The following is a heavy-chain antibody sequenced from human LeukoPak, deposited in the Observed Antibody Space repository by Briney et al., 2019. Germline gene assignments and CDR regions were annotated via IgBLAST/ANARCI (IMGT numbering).Heavy chain of an antibody. J-gene: IGHJ4*02. Sequence: PGGSLRLSCAASGFPFSSYAMSWVRQAPGKGLEWVSAISGSGGSTYYADSVKGRFTISRDNSKNTLYLQMNSLRAEDTAVYYCAKGYDISTNFDYWGQGTLVTVSS. V-gene: IGHV3-23*01. CDR3: AKGYDISTNFDY. D-gene: IGHD3-9*01. CDR2: ISGSGGST. CDR1: GFPFSSYA.